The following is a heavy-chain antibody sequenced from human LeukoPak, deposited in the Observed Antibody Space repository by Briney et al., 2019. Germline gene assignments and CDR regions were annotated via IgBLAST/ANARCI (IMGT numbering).Heavy chain of an antibody. CDR1: GFTFSSYS. D-gene: IGHD1-26*01. Sequence: GGSLRLSCAASGFTFSSYSMNWVRQAPGKGLEWVSFISSSSSYIYYADSVKGRFTISRDNAKNSLYLQMNSLRAEDTAVYYCARDPGATATQLFDYWGQGTLVTVSS. CDR3: ARDPGATATQLFDY. J-gene: IGHJ4*02. CDR2: ISSSSSYI. V-gene: IGHV3-21*01.